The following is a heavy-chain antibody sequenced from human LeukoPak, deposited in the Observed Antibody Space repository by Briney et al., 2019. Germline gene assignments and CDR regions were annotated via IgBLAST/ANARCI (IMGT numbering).Heavy chain of an antibody. J-gene: IGHJ6*02. CDR3: ARGTGGRVATISYYYYGMDV. Sequence: PGGSLRLSCAASGFTFSSYAMHWVRQAPGKGLEWVALISYDGSNKYYADSVKGRFTISRDNSKNTLYLQMNSLRAEDTAVYYCARGTGGRVATISYYYYGMDVWGQGTLVTVSS. D-gene: IGHD5-12*01. V-gene: IGHV3-30-3*01. CDR2: ISYDGSNK. CDR1: GFTFSSYA.